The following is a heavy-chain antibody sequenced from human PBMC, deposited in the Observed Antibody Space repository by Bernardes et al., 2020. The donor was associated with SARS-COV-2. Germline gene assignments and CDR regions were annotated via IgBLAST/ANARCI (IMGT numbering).Heavy chain of an antibody. CDR2: INHSGST. CDR1: GGSFSGYY. D-gene: IGHD3-3*01. J-gene: IGHJ4*02. V-gene: IGHV4-34*01. Sequence: SETLSLTCAVYGGSFSGYYWSWIRQPPGKGLEWIGEINHSGSTNYNPSLKSRVTISVDTSKNQFSLKLSSVTAADTAVYYCARHLLKRITIFGVDPDMGPFFDYWGQGTLVTVSS. CDR3: ARHLLKRITIFGVDPDMGPFFDY.